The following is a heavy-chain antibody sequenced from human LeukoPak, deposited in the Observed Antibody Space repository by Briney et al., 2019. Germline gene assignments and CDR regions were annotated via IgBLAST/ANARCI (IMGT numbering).Heavy chain of an antibody. J-gene: IGHJ4*02. V-gene: IGHV4-34*01. CDR2: INYSGTT. CDR1: GGSFSGYY. Sequence: SETLSLTCAVYGGSFSGYYWSWIRQPPEKGLEWIGEINYSGTTNSNPSLKSRVTISVDTSKDQFSLKLSSVTAADTAVYYCARTQVWSGYYPYYFDYWGQGALVTVSS. D-gene: IGHD3-3*01. CDR3: ARTQVWSGYYPYYFDY.